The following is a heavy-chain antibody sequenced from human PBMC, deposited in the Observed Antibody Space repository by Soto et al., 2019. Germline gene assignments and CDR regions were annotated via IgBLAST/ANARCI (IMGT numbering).Heavy chain of an antibody. Sequence: SETLSLTCAVSGGSISSGGYSWRRIRHPPGKGLEWIGYIYHSGSTYYNPSLKSRVTISVDRSKNQFSLKLSSVTAADTAVYYCARLYCSGGSCYLDYWGQGTLVTVSS. CDR1: GGSISSGGYS. V-gene: IGHV4-30-2*01. CDR3: ARLYCSGGSCYLDY. D-gene: IGHD2-15*01. CDR2: IYHSGST. J-gene: IGHJ4*02.